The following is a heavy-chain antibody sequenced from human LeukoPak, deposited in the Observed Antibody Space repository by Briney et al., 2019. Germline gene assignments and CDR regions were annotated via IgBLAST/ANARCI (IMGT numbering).Heavy chain of an antibody. J-gene: IGHJ6*03. V-gene: IGHV1-18*01. CDR1: GYTFTSYG. D-gene: IGHD3-3*01. Sequence: ASVKVSCKASGYTFTSYGISWVRQAPGQGLEWMGWISAYNGNTNYAQKLQGRGTMTTDTSTSTAYMELSSLRSEDTAVYYCARGWRYYDFWSGYYAYYYYYMDVWGKGTTVTVSS. CDR3: ARGWRYYDFWSGYYAYYYYYMDV. CDR2: ISAYNGNT.